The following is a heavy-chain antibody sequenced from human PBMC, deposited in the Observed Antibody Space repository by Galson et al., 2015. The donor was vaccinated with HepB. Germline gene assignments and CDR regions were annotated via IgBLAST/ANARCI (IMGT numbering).Heavy chain of an antibody. D-gene: IGHD3-3*01. J-gene: IGHJ4*02. Sequence: SPRLSCPASGLTFDDSAQHRVRQGLGKGLEWVSGISWNRGSIGYADSVKGRFTISRDNAKNSLYLKMTSLRAEDTALYYCAKGDFWSGYFAKLFDYWGQGTLVTVSS. V-gene: IGHV3-9*01. CDR2: ISWNRGSI. CDR3: AKGDFWSGYFAKLFDY. CDR1: GLTFDDSA.